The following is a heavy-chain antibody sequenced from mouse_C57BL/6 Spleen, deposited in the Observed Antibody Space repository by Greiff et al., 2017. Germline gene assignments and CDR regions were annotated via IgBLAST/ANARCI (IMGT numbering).Heavy chain of an antibody. CDR1: GYTFTDYN. CDR3: ARSDDGYYGY. D-gene: IGHD2-3*01. CDR2: INPNNGGT. V-gene: IGHV1-18*01. J-gene: IGHJ2*01. Sequence: VHVKQSGPELVKPGASVKIPCKASGYTFTDYNMDWVKQSHGKSLEWIGDINPNNGGTIYNQKFKGKATLTVDKSSSTAYMELRSLTSEDTAVYYCARSDDGYYGYWGQGTTLTVSS.